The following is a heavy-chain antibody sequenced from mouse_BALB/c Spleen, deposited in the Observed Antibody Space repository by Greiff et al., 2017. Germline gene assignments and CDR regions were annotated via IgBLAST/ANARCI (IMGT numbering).Heavy chain of an antibody. CDR2: IYPDNGGT. D-gene: IGHD2-4*01. CDR3: AREGYDYDPCCFDY. Sequence: EVQVVESGPELVQPGASVKISCTASGFTFTDYNMHWVQQSHGKSLEWIGYIYPDNGGTGYNQQFKSKATLTVDNSSSTAYMELRSRTSEDSAVYYCAREGYDYDPCCFDYWGQGTTLTVSA. J-gene: IGHJ2*01. V-gene: IGHV1S29*02. CDR1: GFTFTDYN.